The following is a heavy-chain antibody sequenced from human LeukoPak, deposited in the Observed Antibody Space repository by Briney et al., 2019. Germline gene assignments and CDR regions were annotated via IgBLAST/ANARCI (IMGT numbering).Heavy chain of an antibody. V-gene: IGHV3-23*01. CDR1: GFTFSSYE. D-gene: IGHD1-1*01. J-gene: IGHJ6*03. Sequence: GGSLRLSCAASGFTFSSYEMNWVRQAPGKGLEWVSAISGSGGSTYYADSVKGRFTISRDNSKNTLYLQMNSLRAEDTAVYYCAKPPERPKYYYYYYMDVWGKGTTVTISS. CDR2: ISGSGGST. CDR3: AKPPERPKYYYYYYMDV.